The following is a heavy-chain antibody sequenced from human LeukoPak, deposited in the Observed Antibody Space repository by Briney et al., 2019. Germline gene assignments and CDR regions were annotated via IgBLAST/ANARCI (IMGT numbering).Heavy chain of an antibody. J-gene: IGHJ5*02. Sequence: SVKVSCKTSGGTFTSYAITWVRQAPGQGLEWMGKITPISGTTNYAQKFQGRVTFTADESTSTAYMELSSLRSEDTALYYCARKLRLGGNWFDPWGQGTLVTVSS. CDR3: ARKLRLGGNWFDP. D-gene: IGHD1-26*01. CDR1: GGTFTSYA. V-gene: IGHV1-69*15. CDR2: ITPISGTT.